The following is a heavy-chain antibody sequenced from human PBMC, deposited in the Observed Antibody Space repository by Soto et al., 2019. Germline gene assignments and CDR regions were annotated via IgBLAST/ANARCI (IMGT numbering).Heavy chain of an antibody. J-gene: IGHJ6*03. CDR1: GYTFTSYY. CDR2: INPSGGST. V-gene: IGHV1-46*03. Sequence: ASVKVSCKASGYTFTSYYMHWVRQAPGQGLEWMGIINPSGGSTSYAQKFQGRVTMIRDTSTSTVYMELSSLRSEDTAVYYCARDATVTTLGAFYYYYYYMDVWGKGTTVTVSS. CDR3: ARDATVTTLGAFYYYYYYMDV. D-gene: IGHD4-17*01.